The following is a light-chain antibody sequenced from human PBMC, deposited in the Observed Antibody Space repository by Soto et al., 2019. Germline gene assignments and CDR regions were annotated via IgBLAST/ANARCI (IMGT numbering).Light chain of an antibody. CDR1: SSNMGSIT. J-gene: IGLJ3*02. CDR3: ATWDVSLSGWV. CDR2: SND. Sequence: QSVLTQTPSASGTPGQRVTISCSRGSSNMGSITVNWYQVLPGTAPKLLIYSNDQRPSGVPDRFSGSKSGTSASLAISGRQSEDEADYFCATWDVSLSGWVFGGGTKVTVL. V-gene: IGLV1-44*01.